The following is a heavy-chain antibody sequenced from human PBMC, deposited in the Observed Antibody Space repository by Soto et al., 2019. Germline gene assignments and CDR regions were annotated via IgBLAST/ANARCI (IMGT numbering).Heavy chain of an antibody. J-gene: IGHJ6*02. D-gene: IGHD2-15*01. V-gene: IGHV4-39*01. CDR1: GGSISSSSYY. CDR2: IYYSGST. Sequence: SETLSLTCTVSGGSISSSSYYWGWIRQPPGKGLEWIGSIYYSGSTYYNPSLKSRVTISVDTSKNQFSLKLSSVTAADTAVYYCARLGGSGYYYYYGMDVWGQGTTVTVSS. CDR3: ARLGGSGYYYYYGMDV.